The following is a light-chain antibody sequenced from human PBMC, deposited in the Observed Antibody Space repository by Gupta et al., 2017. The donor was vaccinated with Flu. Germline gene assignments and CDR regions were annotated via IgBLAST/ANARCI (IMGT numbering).Light chain of an antibody. J-gene: IGLJ2*01. CDR1: RPNIGAGYD. CDR3: QSYDSSLSGLHVV. CDR2: GNS. V-gene: IGLV1-40*01. Sequence: QSVLTPPPPVSGAPGPRVTIPCHWRRPNIGAGYDVHWYQQLPGTAPKLLIYGNSNRPSGVPDRFSGSKSGTSASLAITGLQAEDEADYYCQSYDSSLSGLHVVFGGGTKLTVL.